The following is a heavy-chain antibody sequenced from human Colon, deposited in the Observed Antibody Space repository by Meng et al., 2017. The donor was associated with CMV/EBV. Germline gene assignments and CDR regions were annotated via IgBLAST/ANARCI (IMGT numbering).Heavy chain of an antibody. D-gene: IGHD2-21*02. CDR1: CDSITSRSFF. V-gene: IGHV4-39*07. CDR2: IFYTGST. Sequence: QLQLQESGPGLLKPSEXLSLICTVSCDSITSRSFFWGWIRQSPGKGMEWIATIFYTGSTYYNPSLKSRVTMSVDTSKNQFSLKLASVTAADTATYFCARGSGLTAPLPGPGNWFDTWGQGTLVTVSS. J-gene: IGHJ5*02. CDR3: ARGSGLTAPLPGPGNWFDT.